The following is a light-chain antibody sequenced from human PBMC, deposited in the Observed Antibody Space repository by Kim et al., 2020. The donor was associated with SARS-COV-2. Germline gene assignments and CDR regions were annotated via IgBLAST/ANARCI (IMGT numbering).Light chain of an antibody. V-gene: IGLV3-21*04. CDR3: QVWDNMSDHFV. CDR1: NIGSKN. CDR2: YDS. J-gene: IGLJ1*01. Sequence: APGKTARITCGGNNIGSKNVHWYRQKPAQAPVLVIYYDSDRPSGIPERFSGSNSGNTATLTISRAEAGDEADYYCQVWDNMSDHFVFGTGTKVTVL.